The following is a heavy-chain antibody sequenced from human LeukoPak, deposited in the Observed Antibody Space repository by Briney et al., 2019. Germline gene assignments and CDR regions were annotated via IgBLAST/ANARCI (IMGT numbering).Heavy chain of an antibody. CDR2: IYYSGST. Sequence: SETLSLTCTVSGGSISSYYWSWIRQPPGKGLEWIGYIYYSGSTNYNPSLKSRVTISVDTSKNQFSLKLSSVTAADTSVYYCARATPSDYDFWSGYLVIPSYYYYYYYMDVWGKGTTVTLSS. V-gene: IGHV4-59*01. D-gene: IGHD3-3*01. CDR3: ARATPSDYDFWSGYLVIPSYYYYYYYMDV. CDR1: GGSISSYY. J-gene: IGHJ6*03.